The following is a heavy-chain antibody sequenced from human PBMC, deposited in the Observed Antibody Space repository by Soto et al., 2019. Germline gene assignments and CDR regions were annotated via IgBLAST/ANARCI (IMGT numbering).Heavy chain of an antibody. CDR1: GASISSSTYP. Sequence: SETLSLTCTVSGASISSSTYPWGWIRQPPGKGLEWMGSIYYSGSTYYNPSLKSRVTISVDMSKNQFSLKLSSVPAADTAVSYCARAQDRDPDYWGQGTLVTVSS. J-gene: IGHJ4*02. CDR2: IYYSGST. CDR3: ARAQDRDPDY. D-gene: IGHD3-22*01. V-gene: IGHV4-39*07.